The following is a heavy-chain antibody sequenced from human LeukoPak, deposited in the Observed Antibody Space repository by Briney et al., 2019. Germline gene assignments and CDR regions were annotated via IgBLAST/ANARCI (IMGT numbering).Heavy chain of an antibody. CDR1: GYTFTDYY. Sequence: AASVKVSCKASGYTFTDYYMHWVRQAPGQGLEWMGWIDPNSGDTNYPQKFQGRVTMTRDTSISTAYMELSSLRSGDTAVYYCARGRYCSSTSCSDFDYWGQGTLVTVSS. V-gene: IGHV1-2*02. J-gene: IGHJ4*02. D-gene: IGHD2-2*01. CDR2: IDPNSGDT. CDR3: ARGRYCSSTSCSDFDY.